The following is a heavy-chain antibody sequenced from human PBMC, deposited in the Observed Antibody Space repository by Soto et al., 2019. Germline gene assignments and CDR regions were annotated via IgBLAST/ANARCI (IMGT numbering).Heavy chain of an antibody. D-gene: IGHD2-2*01. J-gene: IGHJ6*02. V-gene: IGHV1-69*01. CDR2: IIPVFGTA. CDR1: RVAFSKFI. Sequence: QAQLEQSGGEVKKPGSSVKVSCKASRVAFSKFIVTWVRQAPGVGLEWVGGIIPVFGTANYAQKLQGRVTITADESTSTSYMEVNNLRSEDTAVYYCAKVRYSSPMGYYYGMDVWGQGTTVTVSS. CDR3: AKVRYSSPMGYYYGMDV.